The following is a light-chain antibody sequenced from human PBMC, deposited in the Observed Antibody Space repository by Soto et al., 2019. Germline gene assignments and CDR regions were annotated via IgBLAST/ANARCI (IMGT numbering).Light chain of an antibody. CDR2: SNN. CDR1: SSNIGTKT. CDR3: AAWDDSLNGYV. Sequence: QSVLTLPPSASGTPGQRVTISCSGSSSNIGTKTVNWYQQLPGTAPKLLIYSNNQRPSGVPDRFSVSKSGTSASLAISGLQSEDEADYYCAAWDDSLNGYVFGTGTKLTVL. J-gene: IGLJ1*01. V-gene: IGLV1-44*01.